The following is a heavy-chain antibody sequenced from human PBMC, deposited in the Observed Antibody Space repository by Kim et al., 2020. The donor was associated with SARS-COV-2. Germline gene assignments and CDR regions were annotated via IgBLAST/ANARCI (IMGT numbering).Heavy chain of an antibody. CDR3: ARRSKSYYDSSGYHLDY. D-gene: IGHD3-22*01. CDR2: IYPGDSDT. V-gene: IGHV5-51*01. CDR1: GYSFTSYW. J-gene: IGHJ4*02. Sequence: GESLKISCKGSGYSFTSYWIGWVRQMPGKGLEWMGIIYPGDSDTRYSPSFQGQVTISADKSISTAYLQWSSLKASDTAMYYCARRSKSYYDSSGYHLDYWGQGTLVTVSS.